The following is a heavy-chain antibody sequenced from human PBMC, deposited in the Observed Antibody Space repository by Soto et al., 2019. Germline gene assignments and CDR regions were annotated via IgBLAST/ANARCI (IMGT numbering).Heavy chain of an antibody. Sequence: PGESLKISCKGSGYSFAGYWITWVRQKPGKGLEWMGRIDPSDSQTYYSPSFRGHVTISATKSITTVFLQWSSLKASDTAMYFCARLPGVRGVFDGFNVWGQGTMVTVSS. J-gene: IGHJ3*01. CDR1: GYSFAGYW. CDR3: ARLPGVRGVFDGFNV. CDR2: IDPSDSQT. D-gene: IGHD3-10*01. V-gene: IGHV5-10-1*01.